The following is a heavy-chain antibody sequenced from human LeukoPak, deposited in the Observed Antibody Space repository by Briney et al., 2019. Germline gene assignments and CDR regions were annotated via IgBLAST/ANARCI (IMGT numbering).Heavy chain of an antibody. CDR1: GFTFDRFT. Sequence: GGSLRLSCAASGFTFDRFTIHWVRQTPGKGLEWVSLINRRGHTFYADSVKGRFTISRDNAKNSLYLQMNSLRAEDTAVYYCARLSGYDWESFYDYWGQGTLVTVSS. CDR3: ARLSGYDWESFYDY. CDR2: INRRGHT. D-gene: IGHD5-12*01. J-gene: IGHJ4*02. V-gene: IGHV3-43*01.